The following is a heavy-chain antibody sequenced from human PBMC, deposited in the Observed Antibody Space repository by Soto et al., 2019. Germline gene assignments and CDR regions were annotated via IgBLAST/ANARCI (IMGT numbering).Heavy chain of an antibody. V-gene: IGHV3-11*01. CDR3: ASGTNGACFVY. CDR1: GFTFSDYY. J-gene: IGHJ4*02. Sequence: GSLRLSCAASGFTFSDYYMSWIRQAPGKGLEWVSYISSRSSTIFYADSVKGRFTISRDNVKNSLYLQMNSLRAEDTAVYYCASGTNGACFVYWGQRILVTVSS. D-gene: IGHD2-8*01. CDR2: ISSRSSTI.